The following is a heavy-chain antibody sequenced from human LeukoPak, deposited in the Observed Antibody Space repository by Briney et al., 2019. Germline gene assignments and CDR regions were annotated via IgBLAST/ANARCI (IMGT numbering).Heavy chain of an antibody. CDR1: GYTFTGYY. Sequence: ASVKVSCKASGYTFTGYYMHWVRQAPRQGLEWMGRINPNSGGTNYAQKFQGRVTMTRDTSISTAYMELSRLRSDDTAVYYCARLEMATMTVDYWGQGTLVTVSS. D-gene: IGHD5-24*01. J-gene: IGHJ4*02. V-gene: IGHV1-2*06. CDR2: INPNSGGT. CDR3: ARLEMATMTVDY.